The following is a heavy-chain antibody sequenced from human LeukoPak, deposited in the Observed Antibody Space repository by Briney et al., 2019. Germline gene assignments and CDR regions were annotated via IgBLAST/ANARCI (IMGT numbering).Heavy chain of an antibody. D-gene: IGHD3-10*01. CDR1: GGSISSSSYY. CDR3: ARHGTFGELLDYYFDY. CDR2: IYYSGST. V-gene: IGHV4-39*01. Sequence: PSETLSLIFTVSGGSISSSSYYWGWIRQPPGKGLEWIGSIYYSGSTYYNPSLKSRVTISVDTSKNQFSLKLSSVTAADTAVYYCARHGTFGELLDYYFDYWGQGTLVTVSS. J-gene: IGHJ4*02.